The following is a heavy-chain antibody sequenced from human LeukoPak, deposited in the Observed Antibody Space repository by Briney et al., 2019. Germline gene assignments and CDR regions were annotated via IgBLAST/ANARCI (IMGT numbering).Heavy chain of an antibody. V-gene: IGHV4-34*01. CDR1: GGSFSGYY. CDR3: VEYYYDSSGYPPELRYFDY. J-gene: IGHJ4*02. D-gene: IGHD3-22*01. Sequence: SETLSLTCAVYGGSFSGYYWSWIRQPPGKGLEWIGEINHSGSTNYNPSLKSRVTISVDTSKNQFSLKLSSVTAADTAVYYCVEYYYDSSGYPPELRYFDYWSQGTLVTVSS. CDR2: INHSGST.